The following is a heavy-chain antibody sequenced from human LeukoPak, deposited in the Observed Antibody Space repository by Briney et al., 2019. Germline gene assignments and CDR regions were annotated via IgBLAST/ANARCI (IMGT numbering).Heavy chain of an antibody. CDR2: ITSSATNV. J-gene: IGHJ4*02. CDR1: GFSFSDQY. V-gene: IGHV3-11*04. D-gene: IGHD6-19*01. Sequence: GGSLRLSCAASGFSFSDQYMSWIRQAPGGGLEWVSYITSSATNVYYADSVKGRFTISRDNAKNSLYLQMNSLRADDTAVYYCVKEAGTYWGQGTLVTVSS. CDR3: VKEAGTY.